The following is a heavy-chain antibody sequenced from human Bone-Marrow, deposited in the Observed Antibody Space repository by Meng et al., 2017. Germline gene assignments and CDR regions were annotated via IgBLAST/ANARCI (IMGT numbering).Heavy chain of an antibody. CDR1: GGSISSGGYY. Sequence: GRLQQGGAGLLKPSETLSLTCAVYGGSISSGGYYWSWIRQHPGKGLEWIGYIYYSGTTYYNPSLSSLVTISADTSKNQFSLNLSSVTAADTAVYYCARDIRQGGNIWFDPWGQGTLVTVSS. CDR2: IYYSGTT. CDR3: ARDIRQGGNIWFDP. V-gene: IGHV4-31*01. D-gene: IGHD3-16*01. J-gene: IGHJ5*02.